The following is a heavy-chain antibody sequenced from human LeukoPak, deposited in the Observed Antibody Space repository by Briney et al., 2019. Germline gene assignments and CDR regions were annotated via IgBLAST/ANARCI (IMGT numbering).Heavy chain of an antibody. CDR1: GGSISSYY. J-gene: IGHJ4*02. Sequence: SETLSLTCTVSGGSISSYYWSWIRQPAGKGLECIGPIYTTGNTNYNPSLKSRVTMSVDTSKNQFSLKLRSVTAADTAVYYCARDITMSYWGQGTLVTVSS. CDR2: IYTTGNT. CDR3: ARDITMSY. D-gene: IGHD3-10*02. V-gene: IGHV4-4*07.